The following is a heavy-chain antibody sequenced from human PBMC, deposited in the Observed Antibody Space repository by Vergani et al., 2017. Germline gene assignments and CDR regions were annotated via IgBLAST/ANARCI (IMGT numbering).Heavy chain of an antibody. CDR3: ARDMYSSSWPLDY. V-gene: IGHV3-21*01. CDR2: ISSSSSYI. Sequence: VQLVESGGGLVKPGGSLRLSCAASGFTFSSYSMNWVRQAPGKGLEWVSSISSSSSYIYYADSVKGRFTISRDNAKNSLYLQMNSLRAEDTAVYYCARDMYSSSWPLDYWGQGTLVTVSS. D-gene: IGHD6-13*01. J-gene: IGHJ4*02. CDR1: GFTFSSYS.